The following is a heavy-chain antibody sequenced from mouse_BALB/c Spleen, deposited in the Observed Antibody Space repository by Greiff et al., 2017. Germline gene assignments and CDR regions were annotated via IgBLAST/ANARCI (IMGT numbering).Heavy chain of an antibody. Sequence: VQLHQSGAELVRPGALVKLSCKASGFNIKDYYMHWVKQRPEQGLEWIGWIDPENGNTIYDPKFQGKASITADTSSNTAYLQLSSLTSEDTAVYYCARSGYYGSSWYFDVWGAGTTVTVSS. CDR3: ARSGYYGSSWYFDV. CDR2: IDPENGNT. CDR1: GFNIKDYY. D-gene: IGHD1-1*01. J-gene: IGHJ1*01. V-gene: IGHV14-1*02.